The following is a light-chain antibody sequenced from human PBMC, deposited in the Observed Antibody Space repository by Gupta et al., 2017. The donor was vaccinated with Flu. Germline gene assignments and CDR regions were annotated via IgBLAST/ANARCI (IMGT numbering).Light chain of an antibody. Sequence: TVTITCAASTGAVTTDYYPNWIQQRPGQAHRPLIYSTTNRPAGTPARFSGSLLGGTAALTLSGVQPEDEADYYCLLYYGGNQGVFGGGTRLTVL. CDR1: TGAVTTDYY. CDR2: STT. CDR3: LLYYGGNQGV. J-gene: IGLJ3*02. V-gene: IGLV7-43*01.